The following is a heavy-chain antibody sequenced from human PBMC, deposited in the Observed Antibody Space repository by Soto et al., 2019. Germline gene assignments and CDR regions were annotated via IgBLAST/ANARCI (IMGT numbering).Heavy chain of an antibody. CDR2: ISYDGSNK. CDR3: AKFPTSGLLY. CDR1: GFTFSSYG. D-gene: IGHD1-26*01. J-gene: IGHJ4*02. V-gene: IGHV3-30*18. Sequence: QVQLVESGGGVVQPGRSLRLSCAASGFTFSSYGMHWVRQAPGKGLEWVAVISYDGSNKYYADSVKGRFTISRDNSKNTLYLQMNSLRAEDTAVYYCAKFPTSGLLYWGQGTLVTVSS.